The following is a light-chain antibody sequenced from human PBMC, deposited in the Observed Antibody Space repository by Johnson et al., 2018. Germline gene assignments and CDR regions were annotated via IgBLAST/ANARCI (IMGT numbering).Light chain of an antibody. J-gene: IGLJ1*01. CDR3: GTWDSSLSAGNV. V-gene: IGLV1-51*02. CDR1: SSNIGNNY. Sequence: QSVLTQPPSVSAAPGQKVTISCSGSSSNIGNNYVSWYQQLPGTAPKPLIYENNKRPSGIPDRFSGSTSGTSATLGITGLQTGDEADYYCGTWDSSLSAGNVFGTGTKVTVL. CDR2: ENN.